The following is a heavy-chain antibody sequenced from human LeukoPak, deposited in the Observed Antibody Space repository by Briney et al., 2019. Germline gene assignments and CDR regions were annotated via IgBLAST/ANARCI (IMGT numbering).Heavy chain of an antibody. V-gene: IGHV3-7*01. Sequence: AGTLTLSCAASGFTISSNWMTWVRQAQGQGQEWVANVKQDGSENYYVDSVKCRFTSSRDNAKSSLYLQMNSLRTEDTAVYYCASEPLSTTWGEGALGTVSS. CDR2: VKQDGSEN. D-gene: IGHD2-2*01. CDR1: GFTISSNW. CDR3: ASEPLSTT. J-gene: IGHJ5*02.